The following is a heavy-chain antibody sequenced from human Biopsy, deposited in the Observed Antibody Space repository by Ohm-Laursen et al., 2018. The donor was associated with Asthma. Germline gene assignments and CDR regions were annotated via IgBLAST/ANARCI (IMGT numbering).Heavy chain of an antibody. CDR3: ARAVDYSHYYGIDI. V-gene: IGHV1-18*01. CDR1: GYTFNSAG. CDR2: ISVYNGNT. J-gene: IGHJ6*02. D-gene: IGHD3-10*01. Sequence: SVKVSCKTSGYTFNSAGITWVRQAPGQGLEWMGWISVYNGNTKVAQKLQDRVTMITDTSTNTAYMELRSLRSDDTAVYFCARAVDYSHYYGIDIWGQGTTVTVS.